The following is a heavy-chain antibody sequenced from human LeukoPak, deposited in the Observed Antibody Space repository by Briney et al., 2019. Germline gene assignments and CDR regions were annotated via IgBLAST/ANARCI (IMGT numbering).Heavy chain of an antibody. Sequence: PGGSLRLSCAASGFTFSSYSMNWVRQAPGKGLEWVSSISSSSSYIYYADSVKGRFTISRDNAKNSLYLQMNSLRAEYTAVYYCARDDDYGGNSFDYWGQGTLVTVSS. J-gene: IGHJ4*02. V-gene: IGHV3-21*01. CDR3: ARDDDYGGNSFDY. CDR1: GFTFSSYS. D-gene: IGHD4-23*01. CDR2: ISSSSSYI.